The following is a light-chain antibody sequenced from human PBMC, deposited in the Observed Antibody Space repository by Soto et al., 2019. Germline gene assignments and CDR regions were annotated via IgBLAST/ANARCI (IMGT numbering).Light chain of an antibody. Sequence: SYVLTQPPSVSVAPGQTASITCGGNIIGSKSVHWYQQKSGQAPVLVVYDDSDRPSGIPERVSGSNSGNTATLTIIRVEAGDEADYYCQVWDSSSDHWVFGGGTKLTVL. J-gene: IGLJ3*02. CDR2: DDS. CDR3: QVWDSSSDHWV. CDR1: IIGSKS. V-gene: IGLV3-21*02.